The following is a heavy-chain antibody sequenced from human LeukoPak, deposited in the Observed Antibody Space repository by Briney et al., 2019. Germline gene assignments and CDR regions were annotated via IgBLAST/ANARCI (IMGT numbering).Heavy chain of an antibody. J-gene: IGHJ4*02. CDR3: AREEYYDDSGYYFRYFDS. Sequence: SETLSLTCSVSGGSISSDNYYWTWVRQPAGKGLEWIGRFHTGGSANYNPSLKSRVTISVDTSKNQFSLRLNSVTAADTAIYYCAREEYYDDSGYYFRYFDSWGQGTLVTVSS. CDR2: FHTGGSA. D-gene: IGHD3-22*01. V-gene: IGHV4-61*02. CDR1: GGSISSDNYY.